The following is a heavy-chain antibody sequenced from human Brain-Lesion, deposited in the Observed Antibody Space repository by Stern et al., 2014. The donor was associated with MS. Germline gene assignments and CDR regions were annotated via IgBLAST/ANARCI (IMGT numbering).Heavy chain of an antibody. J-gene: IGHJ4*02. CDR1: GYTFTSDC. CDR3: ARHMGEGLSIDY. D-gene: IGHD3-16*01. CDR2: IDHNDSTP. Sequence: QLVESGAEVKKPGESLMISCHGSGYTFTSDCLSWVRQMPGKGLEWIGRIDHNDSTPNNTPPFQGPTTILAPNPTHTAYLDWRSLKAADTAMYYCARHMGEGLSIDYWGQGTLVTVSS. V-gene: IGHV5-10-1*01.